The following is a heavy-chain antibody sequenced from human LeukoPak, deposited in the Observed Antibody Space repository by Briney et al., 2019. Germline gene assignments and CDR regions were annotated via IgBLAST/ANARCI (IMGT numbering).Heavy chain of an antibody. D-gene: IGHD3-10*01. Sequence: PGRSLRLSCAASGFTFSSYAMHWVRQAPGKGLEWVAVISYDGSNKYYADSVKGRFTISRDNSKNTLYLQMNSLRAEDTAVYYCARGSRWFGELLGSHFDYWGQGTLVTVSS. V-gene: IGHV3-30*04. CDR2: ISYDGSNK. CDR1: GFTFSSYA. J-gene: IGHJ4*01. CDR3: ARGSRWFGELLGSHFDY.